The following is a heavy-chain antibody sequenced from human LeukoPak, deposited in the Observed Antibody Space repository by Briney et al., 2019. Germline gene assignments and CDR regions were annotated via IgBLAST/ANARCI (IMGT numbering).Heavy chain of an antibody. Sequence: PGGSLRLSCAASGFTFSSYSMNWVRQAPGKGLEWIGSIFHSGSTYYNPSLKSRVTISVDTSKNQLSLRLRSVTAADTAVYYCARLYQGKWPPDYWGQGTLVTVSS. CDR3: ARLYQGKWPPDY. D-gene: IGHD5-12*01. CDR1: GFTFSSYSMN. V-gene: IGHV4-39*01. J-gene: IGHJ4*02. CDR2: IFHSGST.